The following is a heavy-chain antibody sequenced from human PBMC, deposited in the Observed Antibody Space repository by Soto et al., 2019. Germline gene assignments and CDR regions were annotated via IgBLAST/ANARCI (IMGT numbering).Heavy chain of an antibody. D-gene: IGHD4-17*01. CDR2: IYPGDSDT. Sequence: GESLKISCKGSGYSFTSYWIGWVRQMPGKGLEWMGIIYPGDSDTRYSPSFQGQVTISADKSISTAYLQWSSLKASDTAMYYCVRPIDYGGNSHAFDIWGQGTMVTVSS. J-gene: IGHJ3*02. CDR3: VRPIDYGGNSHAFDI. V-gene: IGHV5-51*01. CDR1: GYSFTSYW.